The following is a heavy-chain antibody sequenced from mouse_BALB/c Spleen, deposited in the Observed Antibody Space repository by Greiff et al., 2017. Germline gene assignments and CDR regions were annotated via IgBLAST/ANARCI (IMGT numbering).Heavy chain of an antibody. CDR3: DRAPYYYGRSPWFAY. J-gene: IGHJ3*01. D-gene: IGHD1-1*01. V-gene: IGHV1-4*01. CDR1: GYTFTSYT. CDR2: INPSSGYT. Sequence: VQLQQSGAELARPGASVKMSCKASGYTFTSYTMHWVKQRPGQGLEWIGYINPSSGYTNYNQKFKDKATLTADKSSSTAYMQLSSLTSEDSAVSYWDRAPYYYGRSPWFAYWGQGTLVTVSA.